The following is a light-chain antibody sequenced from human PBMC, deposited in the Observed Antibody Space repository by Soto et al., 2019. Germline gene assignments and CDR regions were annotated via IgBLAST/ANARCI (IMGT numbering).Light chain of an antibody. CDR2: DVS. J-gene: IGLJ1*01. CDR1: SSDVGGYNY. CDR3: ASYTTSSTYV. Sequence: QSVLTQPPSASGSFGQSVTISCTGTSSDVGGYNYVSWYQQQPGKAPKLVISDVSNRPSGVSDRFSGSKSGNTASLTISGLQTEDEADYYCASYTTSSTYVFGTGTKVTVL. V-gene: IGLV2-14*01.